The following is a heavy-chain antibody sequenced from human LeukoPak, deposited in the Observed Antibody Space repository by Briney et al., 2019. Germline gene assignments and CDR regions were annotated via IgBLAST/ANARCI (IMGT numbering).Heavy chain of an antibody. CDR2: INHSGST. J-gene: IGHJ5*02. Sequence: SETLSLTCAVYGGSFSGYYWNWIRQPPGKGLEWIGEINHSGSTNYNPSLKSRVTISVDTSKNQFSLNLNSVTAADTAVYYCARGRLGELSAYNWFDPWGQGTLVTVSS. D-gene: IGHD3-16*02. V-gene: IGHV4-34*01. CDR1: GGSFSGYY. CDR3: ARGRLGELSAYNWFDP.